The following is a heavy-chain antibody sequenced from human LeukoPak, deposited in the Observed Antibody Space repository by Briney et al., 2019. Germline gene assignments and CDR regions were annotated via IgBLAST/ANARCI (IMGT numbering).Heavy chain of an antibody. V-gene: IGHV4-39*07. CDR1: GVSISTRSY. CDR3: ARDLGGLYYGEDS. D-gene: IGHD3-16*01. J-gene: IGHJ4*02. Sequence: SETLSLTCSVSGVSISTRSYWVWIRQPPGKGLEWIGSMYYGGSTYYNPSLKSRVTISADTSKNQFSLKLTSVTAADTAVYYCARDLGGLYYGEDSWGQGTLVTVSS. CDR2: MYYGGST.